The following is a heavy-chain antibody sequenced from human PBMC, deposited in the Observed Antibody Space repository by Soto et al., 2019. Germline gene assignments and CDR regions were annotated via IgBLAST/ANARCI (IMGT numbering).Heavy chain of an antibody. J-gene: IGHJ5*02. CDR3: AAVSPVGATSSYNWFDP. Sequence: SVKVSCKASGYTFTSYGINWVRQAPGRGLEWIGWIVVGSGNTNYAQKFQERVTITRDMSTSTAYMELSSLRSEDTAVYYCAAVSPVGATSSYNWFDPWGQGTLVTSPQ. D-gene: IGHD1-26*01. CDR1: GYTFTSYG. V-gene: IGHV1-58*02. CDR2: IVVGSGNT.